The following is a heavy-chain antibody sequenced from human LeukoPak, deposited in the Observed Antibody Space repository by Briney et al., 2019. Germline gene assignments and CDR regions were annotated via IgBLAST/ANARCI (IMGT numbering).Heavy chain of an antibody. CDR2: ISGSGGST. V-gene: IGHV3-23*01. Sequence: GGSLRLSCAASGFTFSSYAMSWVRQAPGKGLEWVSAISGSGGSTYYADSVEGRFTISRDNSKNTLYLQMNSLRAEDTAVYYCAKAVLSIAAAGTVYYFDYWGQGTLVTVSS. J-gene: IGHJ4*02. CDR3: AKAVLSIAAAGTVYYFDY. CDR1: GFTFSSYA. D-gene: IGHD6-13*01.